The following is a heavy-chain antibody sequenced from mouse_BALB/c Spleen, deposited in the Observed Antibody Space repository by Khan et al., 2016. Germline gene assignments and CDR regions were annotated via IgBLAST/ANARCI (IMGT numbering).Heavy chain of an antibody. CDR3: ARMYYGDY. J-gene: IGHJ2*01. D-gene: IGHD1-1*01. CDR1: GFSIQDTY. Sequence: VQLQQSGAELVKPGASVKLSCTASGFSIQDTYIHWVRQRPEQGLDWIGRIDPPNDNTKYDPKFQGKATIPTDTSSNTAYLQLDSLTYEDTAVNYCARMYYGDYWGQGTTLTVSS. CDR2: IDPPNDNT. V-gene: IGHV14-3*02.